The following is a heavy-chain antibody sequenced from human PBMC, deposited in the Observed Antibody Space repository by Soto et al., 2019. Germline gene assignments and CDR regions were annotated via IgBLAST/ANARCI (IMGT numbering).Heavy chain of an antibody. D-gene: IGHD4-17*01. V-gene: IGHV4-4*02. CDR3: ARVWTTVTNWFDP. J-gene: IGHJ5*02. CDR2: IYHSGST. Sequence: SETLSLTCAVSGGSISSSNWWNWVRQPPGKGLEWIGEIYHSGSTYYNPSLKSRVTISVDKSKNQFSLKLSSVTAADTAVYYCARVWTTVTNWFDPWGQGTLVTVSS. CDR1: GGSISSSNW.